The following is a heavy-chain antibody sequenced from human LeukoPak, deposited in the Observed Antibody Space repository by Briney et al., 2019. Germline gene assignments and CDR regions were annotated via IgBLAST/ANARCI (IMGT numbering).Heavy chain of an antibody. D-gene: IGHD3-16*01. CDR2: IIPILGIA. J-gene: IGHJ3*02. V-gene: IGHV1-69*04. Sequence: GASVKISCKASGGTFSSYAISWVRQAPGQGLEWMGRIIPILGIANHAQKFQGRVTITADKSTSTAYMELSSLRSEDTAVYYCARVQGGGLGVLGAFDIWGQGTMVTVSS. CDR3: ARVQGGGLGVLGAFDI. CDR1: GGTFSSYA.